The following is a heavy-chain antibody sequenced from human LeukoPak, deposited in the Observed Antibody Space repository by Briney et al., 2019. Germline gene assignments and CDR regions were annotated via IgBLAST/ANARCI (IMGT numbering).Heavy chain of an antibody. Sequence: GASVKVSCKASGYTFTSYDINWVRQATGQGLEWMGWMNPNSGNTGYAQKFQGRVTMTRNTSISTAYMELSSLRSEDTAVYYCAKDRDTYYDFWSGYPLFDYWGQGTLVTVSS. D-gene: IGHD3-3*01. CDR3: AKDRDTYYDFWSGYPLFDY. CDR2: MNPNSGNT. CDR1: GYTFTSYD. V-gene: IGHV1-8*01. J-gene: IGHJ4*02.